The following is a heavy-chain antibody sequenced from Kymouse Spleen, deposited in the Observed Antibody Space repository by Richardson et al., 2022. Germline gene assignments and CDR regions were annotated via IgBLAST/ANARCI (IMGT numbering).Heavy chain of an antibody. D-gene: IGHD2-2*02. Sequence: QVQLQQWGAGLLKPSETLSLTCAVYGGSFSGYYWSWIRQPPGKGLEWIGEINHSGSTNYNPSLKSRVTISVDTSKNQFSLKLSSVTAADTAVYYCARGGYCSSTSCLYYYYYGMDVWGQGTTVTVSS. V-gene: IGHV4-34*01. CDR1: GGSFSGYY. CDR3: ARGGYCSSTSCLYYYYYGMDV. CDR2: INHSGST. J-gene: IGHJ6*02.